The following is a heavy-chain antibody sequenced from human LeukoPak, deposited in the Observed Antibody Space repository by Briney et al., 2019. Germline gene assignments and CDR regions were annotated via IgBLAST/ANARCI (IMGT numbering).Heavy chain of an antibody. CDR3: AGAPGTYYYYYSMDV. D-gene: IGHD1-1*01. Sequence: KPSETLSLTCSVSGGSISSGSYYWSWIRQPAGKGLEWIGRIYTSGITNYNPSLKSRVTIAVDTSNKHSSLKLSSVPAADTAVYYCAGAPGTYYYYYSMDVWGKGTTVTVSS. CDR2: IYTSGIT. V-gene: IGHV4-61*02. J-gene: IGHJ6*03. CDR1: GGSISSGSYY.